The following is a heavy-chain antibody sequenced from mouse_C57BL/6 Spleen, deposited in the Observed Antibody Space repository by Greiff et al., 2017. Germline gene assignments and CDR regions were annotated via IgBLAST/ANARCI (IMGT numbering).Heavy chain of an antibody. CDR3: ARKGYGNYEAWFAY. Sequence: DVMLVESGGDLVKPGGSLKLSCAASGFTFSSYGMSWVRQTPDKRLEWVATISSGGSYTYYPDSVKGRFTISRDNAKNTLYLQMSSLKSEDTAMYYCARKGYGNYEAWFAYWGQGTLVTVSA. CDR2: ISSGGSYT. D-gene: IGHD2-1*01. J-gene: IGHJ3*01. CDR1: GFTFSSYG. V-gene: IGHV5-6*02.